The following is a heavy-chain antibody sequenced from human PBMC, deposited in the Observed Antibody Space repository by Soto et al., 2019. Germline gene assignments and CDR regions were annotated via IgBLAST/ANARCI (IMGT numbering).Heavy chain of an antibody. CDR3: ARGPPLGY. J-gene: IGHJ4*02. V-gene: IGHV4-30-2*01. Sequence: SETLSLTCTVSGGSISSGGYSWSWIRQPPGKGLECIGYIYHSVSTYYNPSLKSRVTISVDRSKNKFSLKLNSVTAADTAVYYCARGPPLGYWGQGTLVTVSS. CDR2: IYHSVST. CDR1: GGSISSGGYS.